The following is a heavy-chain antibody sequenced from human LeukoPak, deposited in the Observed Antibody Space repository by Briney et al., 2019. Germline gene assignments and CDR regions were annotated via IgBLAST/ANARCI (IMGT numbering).Heavy chain of an antibody. D-gene: IGHD3-3*01. J-gene: IGHJ4*02. CDR3: ARTTGFWSGYYPYYFDY. CDR2: INHSGST. V-gene: IGHV4-34*01. CDR1: VGSFRGYY. Sequence: AVTLTLTCAVYVGSFRGYYWSWIPQPPGKGLEWIWEINHSGSTNYNPSLESRVNISVDTSKNQFSLKLSSVTAADTAAYYCARTTGFWSGYYPYYFDYWGQGTLVTVSS.